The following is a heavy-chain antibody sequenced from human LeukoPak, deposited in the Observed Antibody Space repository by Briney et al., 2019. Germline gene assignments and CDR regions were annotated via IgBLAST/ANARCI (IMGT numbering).Heavy chain of an antibody. V-gene: IGHV4-61*02. CDR2: IYTSGST. J-gene: IGHJ5*02. Sequence: PSETLSLTCTVSGVAISSGSYYWSWIRQPAGKGLEWIGRIYTSGSTDYNPSLKSRVTISVATSKNQFSLKLSSVTAADTAVYYCAGLQQQLVSFWFDPWGQGTLVTVSS. CDR1: GVAISSGSYY. D-gene: IGHD6-13*01. CDR3: AGLQQQLVSFWFDP.